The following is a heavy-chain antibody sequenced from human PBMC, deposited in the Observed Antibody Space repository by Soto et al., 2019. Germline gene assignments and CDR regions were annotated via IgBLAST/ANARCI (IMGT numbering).Heavy chain of an antibody. V-gene: IGHV3-74*01. Sequence: GGSLRLSCAASGFTFSSYWMHWVRQAPGKGLVWVSRINSDGSSTSYADSVKGRFTISRDNAKNTLYLQMNSLRAEDTAVYYCARATGSIVVIKDAFDIWGQGTMVTVSS. D-gene: IGHD3-22*01. CDR2: INSDGSST. J-gene: IGHJ3*02. CDR1: GFTFSSYW. CDR3: ARATGSIVVIKDAFDI.